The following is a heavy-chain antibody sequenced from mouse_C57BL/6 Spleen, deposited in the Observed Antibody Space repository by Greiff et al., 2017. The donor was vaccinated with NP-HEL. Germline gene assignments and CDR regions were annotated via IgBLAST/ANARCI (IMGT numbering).Heavy chain of an antibody. CDR3: ARRAIYYGNYVEYFDV. CDR2: IWSGGST. D-gene: IGHD2-1*01. J-gene: IGHJ1*03. CDR1: GFSLTSYG. V-gene: IGHV2-2*01. Sequence: VKLVESGPGLVQPSQSLSITCTVSGFSLTSYGVHWVRQSPGKGLEWLGGIWSGGSTDYNAAFISRLSISKDNSKSQVFFKMNSLQADDTAIYYCARRAIYYGNYVEYFDVWGTGTTVTVSS.